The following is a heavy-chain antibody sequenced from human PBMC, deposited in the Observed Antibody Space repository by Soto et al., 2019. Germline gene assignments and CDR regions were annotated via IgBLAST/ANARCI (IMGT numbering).Heavy chain of an antibody. CDR2: VSAGSSSI. D-gene: IGHD1-1*01. V-gene: IGHV3-21*03. J-gene: IGHJ4*02. CDR1: GFTFGSYT. CDR3: ARGTGYFDF. Sequence: EVQLVESGGGLVKPGGSLRLSCAASGFTFGSYTMNWVRQAPGRGLEWVSSVSAGSSSIYYEDSVKGRLTISRDNARKSLYLQLNSLRAEDPAVYSSARGTGYFDFWGQGTLVTVSS.